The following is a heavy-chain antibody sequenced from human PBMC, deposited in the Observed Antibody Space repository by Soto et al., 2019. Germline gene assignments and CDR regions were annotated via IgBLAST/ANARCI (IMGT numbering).Heavy chain of an antibody. CDR2: IRSKAYGGTT. CDR3: TSASGYYRGVDY. CDR1: GFTFGDYA. Sequence: PGGSLRLSCTASGFTFGDYAMSWVRQAPGKGLEWVGFIRSKAYGGTTEYAASVKGRFTISRDDSKSIAYLQMNSLKTEDTAVYYCTSASGYYRGVDYWGQGTLVTVSS. D-gene: IGHD3-22*01. J-gene: IGHJ4*02. V-gene: IGHV3-49*04.